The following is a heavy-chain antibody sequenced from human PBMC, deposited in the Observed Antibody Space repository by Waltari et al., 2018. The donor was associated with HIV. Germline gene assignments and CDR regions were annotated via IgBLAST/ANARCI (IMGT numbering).Heavy chain of an antibody. CDR1: GFTFTSHG. CDR2: ISSDGSNK. CDR3: AKDMHDSSGYLFEY. D-gene: IGHD3-22*01. V-gene: IGHV3-30*18. Sequence: QVQLVESGGVVVQPGRSLRLSCAASGFTFTSHGMPCVALAPGKGLEWVAIISSDGSNKYYADSVKGRFTISRDNSKNTLYLQMNSLRAEDTAMYYCAKDMHDSSGYLFEYWGQGTLVTVSS. J-gene: IGHJ4*02.